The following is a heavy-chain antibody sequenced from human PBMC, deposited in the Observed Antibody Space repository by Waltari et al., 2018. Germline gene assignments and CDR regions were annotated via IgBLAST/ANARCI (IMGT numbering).Heavy chain of an antibody. CDR1: GGSTSSSSYY. CDR2: IYYSGST. V-gene: IGHV4-39*01. J-gene: IGHJ4*02. Sequence: QLQLQESGPGLVKPSETLSLTCTVSGGSTSSSSYYWGWTRQPPGKGLEWIGSIYYSGSTYYNPSLKSRVTISVDTSKNQFSLKLSSVTAADTAVYYCARGYSSSWSPEYFDYWGQGTLVTVSS. CDR3: ARGYSSSWSPEYFDY. D-gene: IGHD6-13*01.